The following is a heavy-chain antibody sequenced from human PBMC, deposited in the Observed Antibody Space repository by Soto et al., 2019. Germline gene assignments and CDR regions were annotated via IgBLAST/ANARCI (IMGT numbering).Heavy chain of an antibody. CDR3: ARGRGYSYGLDP. V-gene: IGHV4-30-4*01. CDR1: GDSISSINNY. J-gene: IGHJ5*02. D-gene: IGHD5-18*01. CDR2: ISYSGTT. Sequence: TCTVSGDSISSINNYWSWIRQPPGEGLEWIGFISYSGTTSYSPSLKSRVAISLDTSKNQFSLSLNFVTAADTAVYYCARGRGYSYGLDPWGQGSLVTVSS.